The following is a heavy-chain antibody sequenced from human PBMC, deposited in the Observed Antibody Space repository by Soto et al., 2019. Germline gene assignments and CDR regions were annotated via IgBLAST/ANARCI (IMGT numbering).Heavy chain of an antibody. CDR2: IYYSGST. V-gene: IGHV4-59*01. CDR3: ASSRLDYYDSSGYYYPPFDY. Sequence: SETLSLTCTVSGCSISSYYWSWIRQPPGKGLEWIGYIYYSGSTNYNPSLKSRVTISVDTSKNQFSLKLSSVTAADTAVYYCASSRLDYYDSSGYYYPPFDYWGQGTLVAVS. D-gene: IGHD3-22*01. J-gene: IGHJ4*02. CDR1: GCSISSYY.